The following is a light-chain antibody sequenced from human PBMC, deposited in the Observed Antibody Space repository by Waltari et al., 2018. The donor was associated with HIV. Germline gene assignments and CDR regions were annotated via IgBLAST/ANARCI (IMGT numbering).Light chain of an antibody. J-gene: IGLJ2*01. CDR1: DREIGFSHF. CDR2: RVT. V-gene: IGLV2-14*01. CDR3: TSYSYRNHFV. Sequence: QSVLTQPASVSGSPGQSISISCPGTDREIGFSHFLSWYQHLPGKAPRLIIYRVTARPSGISSRFSASKSGNTASLTISGLQVEDEGDYYCTSYSYRNHFVFGGGTTLTVL.